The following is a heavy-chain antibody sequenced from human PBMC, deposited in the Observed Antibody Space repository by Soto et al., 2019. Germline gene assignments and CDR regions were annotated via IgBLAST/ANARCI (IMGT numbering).Heavy chain of an antibody. Sequence: ASVKVSCKTSGFSFTSYDVTWVRQATGQGLEWMGWMNPNSGDTALAQKFLGRVTMTRDTSITTAYMELSSLRSDDTAVYYCARVPFSASGIDYWGQ. CDR3: ARVPFSASGIDY. CDR1: GFSFTSYD. V-gene: IGHV1-8*01. CDR2: MNPNSGDT. J-gene: IGHJ4*02. D-gene: IGHD6-19*01.